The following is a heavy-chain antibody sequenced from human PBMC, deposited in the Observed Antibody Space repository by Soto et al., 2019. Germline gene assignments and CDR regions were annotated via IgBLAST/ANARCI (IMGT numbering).Heavy chain of an antibody. D-gene: IGHD3-3*01. CDR1: GFSLSTTGVG. CDR3: VHNGGHITLFGVAPPGMDV. V-gene: IGHV2-5*02. CDR2: IYWDDDK. Sequence: QITLKESGPTLVKPTQTLTLTCTFSGFSLSTTGVGVGWIRQPPGKALEWLALIYWDDDKRYSPSLKSRLTITKDTSKNQVVLTMTNMDPVDTATYYCVHNGGHITLFGVAPPGMDVWGQGTTVTVSS. J-gene: IGHJ6*02.